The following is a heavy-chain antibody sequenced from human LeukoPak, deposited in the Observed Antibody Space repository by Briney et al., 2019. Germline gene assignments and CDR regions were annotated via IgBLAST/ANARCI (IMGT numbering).Heavy chain of an antibody. V-gene: IGHV4-4*02. CDR1: GGSITTTNW. J-gene: IGHJ4*02. D-gene: IGHD6-6*01. CDR2: VHLNGAT. Sequence: PSETLSLTCAVSGGSITTTNWWSWVRQPPGKGLEWIGEVHLNGATNYNPSLESRFSMSIDKSNNHLSLEVTSVTAADTAMYYCARHRAYSSSSPFDYWGQGTLVTVSS. CDR3: ARHRAYSSSSPFDY.